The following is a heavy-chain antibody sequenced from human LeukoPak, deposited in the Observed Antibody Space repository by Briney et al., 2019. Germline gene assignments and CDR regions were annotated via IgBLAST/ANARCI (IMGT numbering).Heavy chain of an antibody. CDR1: GFTFSSYW. CDR2: INSDGSST. CDR3: ASDYYDSSGYYSPTDY. V-gene: IGHV3-74*01. D-gene: IGHD3-22*01. Sequence: GGSLRLSCAASGFTFSSYWMHWVRQAPGKGLVWVSRINSDGSSTSYADSVKGRFTISRDNAKNTLYLQMNSLRAEDTAVYYCASDYYDSSGYYSPTDYWGQGTLVTVSS. J-gene: IGHJ4*02.